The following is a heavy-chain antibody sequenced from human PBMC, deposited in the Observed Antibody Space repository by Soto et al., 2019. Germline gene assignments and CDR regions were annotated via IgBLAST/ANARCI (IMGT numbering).Heavy chain of an antibody. D-gene: IGHD3-10*01. J-gene: IGHJ6*02. V-gene: IGHV3-74*01. CDR2: INSDGSST. CDR3: ARDRSYGLDV. CDR1: DFTFSNSW. Sequence: GSLRLSYAVSDFTFSNSWMHWVRQTPGKGLVWVSHINSDGSSTTYADSVKGRFTISRDNAQSMVYLHMNSLRAEDTAVYYCARDRSYGLDVWGQGTTVTVSS.